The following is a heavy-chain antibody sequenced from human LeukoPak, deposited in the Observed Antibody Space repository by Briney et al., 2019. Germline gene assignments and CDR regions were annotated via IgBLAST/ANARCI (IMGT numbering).Heavy chain of an antibody. CDR3: ARAPGAPRGYYAGGFDV. Sequence: KPSETLSLTCSVSDYSISSGYYWGWIRQPPGKGLEWIGSIYHSGSTYYNSSLKSRVTISVDTSKNQFSLKLSSVTAADTAVYYCARAPGAPRGYYAGGFDVWGQGTLVTVSS. D-gene: IGHD3-22*01. CDR1: DYSISSGYY. V-gene: IGHV4-38-2*02. J-gene: IGHJ3*01. CDR2: IYHSGST.